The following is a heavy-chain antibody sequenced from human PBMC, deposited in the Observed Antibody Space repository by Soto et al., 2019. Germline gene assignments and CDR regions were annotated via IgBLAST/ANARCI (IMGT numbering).Heavy chain of an antibody. CDR3: ARSAGDLSGPDSFYI. V-gene: IGHV4-59*01. J-gene: IGHJ3*02. D-gene: IGHD3-10*01. CDR2: ISDSGVT. CDR1: GDSIIRSF. Sequence: QVQLQESGPRLVKSSETLSLVCSVSGDSIIRSFWGWIRQSPGKGLEYIGYISDSGVTDYDPSLKKRVTLSVDTANKQVPLQPTSVTGAEKAMYLLARSAGDLSGPDSFYILGQGTMVTVSS.